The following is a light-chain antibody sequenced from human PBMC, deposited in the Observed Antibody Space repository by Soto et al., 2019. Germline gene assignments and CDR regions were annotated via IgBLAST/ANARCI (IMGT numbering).Light chain of an antibody. CDR1: QGIAND. CDR3: LQDYHYPWT. CDR2: ASS. Sequence: AIQMTQSPSSLSASVGDRGTITCRASQGIANDLGWYQHKPGKAPNLLIYASSILHSGVPSRFSGSGSGTDFTLTIVGLQPEDFATYYCLQDYHYPWTFGQGTKVEI. J-gene: IGKJ1*01. V-gene: IGKV1-6*01.